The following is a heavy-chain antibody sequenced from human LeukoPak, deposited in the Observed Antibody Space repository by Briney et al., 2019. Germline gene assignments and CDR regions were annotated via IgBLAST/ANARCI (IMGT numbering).Heavy chain of an antibody. J-gene: IGHJ6*02. CDR2: IWYDGSNK. D-gene: IGHD6-13*01. CDR3: ARDGIPTTDSSSWYYYYGMDV. Sequence: GGSLRLSCAASGFTFSSYGMHWVRQAPGKGLEWVAVIWYDGSNKYYADSVKGRFTISRDNSKNTLYLQMNSLRAEDTAVYYCARDGIPTTDSSSWYYYYGMDVWAKGPRSPSP. CDR1: GFTFSSYG. V-gene: IGHV3-33*01.